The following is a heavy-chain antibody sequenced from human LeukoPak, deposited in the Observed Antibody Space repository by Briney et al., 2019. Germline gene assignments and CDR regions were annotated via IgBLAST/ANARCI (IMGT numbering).Heavy chain of an antibody. CDR3: SSRDCSQTACFYWFFDL. CDR2: IYYSAST. CDR1: GGSIIGGGHY. D-gene: IGHD2-15*01. V-gene: IGHV4-39*07. Sequence: SETLSLTCTVSGGSIIGGGHYWSWIRESPGSGLEWIGSIYYSASTFYNPSLNSRVRLSVDTSKNQFSLKLTSETAADTDVDYCSSRDCSQTACFYWFFDLWGRGTHLSVSS. J-gene: IGHJ2*01.